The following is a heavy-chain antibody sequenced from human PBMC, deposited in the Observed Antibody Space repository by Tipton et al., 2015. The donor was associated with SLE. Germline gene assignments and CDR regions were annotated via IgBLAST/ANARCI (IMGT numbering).Heavy chain of an antibody. Sequence: SLRLSCAASGFTFSSYEMNWVRQAPGKGLEWVSYISSSGSTIYYADSVKGRFTISRDNSKNTLYLQMNSLRAEDTAVYYCARGEYSSSPYYYYMDVWGKGTTVTVSS. V-gene: IGHV3-48*03. CDR3: ARGEYSSSPYYYYMDV. D-gene: IGHD6-6*01. J-gene: IGHJ6*03. CDR1: GFTFSSYE. CDR2: ISSSGSTI.